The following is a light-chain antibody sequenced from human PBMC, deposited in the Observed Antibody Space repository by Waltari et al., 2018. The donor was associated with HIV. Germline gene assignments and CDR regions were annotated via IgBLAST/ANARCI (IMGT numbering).Light chain of an antibody. J-gene: IGLJ3*02. CDR3: QSYDSSLRGV. V-gene: IGLV1-40*01. CDR2: DNT. CDR1: GSYIGAGYD. Sequence: QSVLTLPPSVSGAPRQRVTISCSGSGSYIGAGYDVHCYQQLPGSAPKILIYDNTKRPSGVPDRFSGSKSGTSASLAITGLQAEDEADYYCQSYDSSLRGVFGGGTKLTVL.